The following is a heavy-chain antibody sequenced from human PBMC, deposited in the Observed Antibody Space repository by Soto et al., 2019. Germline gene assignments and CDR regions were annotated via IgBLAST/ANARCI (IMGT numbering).Heavy chain of an antibody. J-gene: IGHJ3*02. CDR1: GFTFSSYW. CDR3: PRAAAKIGRVVFDI. CDR2: INSDGSST. D-gene: IGHD6-25*01. V-gene: IGHV3-74*01. Sequence: PGGSLRLSCAASGFTFSSYWMHWVRQAPGKGLVWVSRINSDGSSTSYADSVKGRFTISIDNAKNTLYLQMNSLRAEDRVVYYCPRAAAKIGRVVFDIGGQGKMVTVSS.